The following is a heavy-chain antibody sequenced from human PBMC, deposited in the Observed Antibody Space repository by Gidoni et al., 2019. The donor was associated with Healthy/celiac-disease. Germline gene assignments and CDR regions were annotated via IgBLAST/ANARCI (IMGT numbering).Heavy chain of an antibody. CDR2: ISGSGGST. D-gene: IGHD3-3*01. CDR3: AKDGFLEWFRGMDV. Sequence: EVQLLESGGCLVQPVGSLSLSCAASGFTFSSYAMRWVRQAPGKGLEWVSAISGSGGSTYYADSGKGRFTISRDNSKKTLYLQMNSLRAEETAVYYCAKDGFLEWFRGMDVWGQGTTVTVSS. V-gene: IGHV3-23*01. CDR1: GFTFSSYA. J-gene: IGHJ6*02.